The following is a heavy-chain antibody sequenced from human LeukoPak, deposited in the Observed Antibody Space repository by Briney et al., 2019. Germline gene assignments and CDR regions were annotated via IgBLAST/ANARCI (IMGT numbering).Heavy chain of an antibody. CDR3: AKDPIMVTGIFDY. V-gene: IGHV3-23*01. CDR2: ISGSGGST. Sequence: TGGSLRLSCAASGFTFSSYAMSWVRQAPGKGLEWVSAISGSGGSTYYADSVKGRFTISRDNSKNTLYLQMNSLRAEDTAVYYCAKDPIMVTGIFDYWGQGTLVTVSS. CDR1: GFTFSSYA. J-gene: IGHJ4*02. D-gene: IGHD5-18*01.